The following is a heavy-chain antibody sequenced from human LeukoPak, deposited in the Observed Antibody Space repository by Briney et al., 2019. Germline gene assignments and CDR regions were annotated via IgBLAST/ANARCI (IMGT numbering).Heavy chain of an antibody. CDR3: ARSDYDILTGYHYCYYYYMDV. D-gene: IGHD3-9*01. CDR2: MNPNSGNT. Sequence: ASVKVSCKASGYTFTSYDINWVRQATGQGLEWMGWMNPNSGNTGYAQKFQGRVTITRNTSISTAYMELSSLRSEDTAVYYCARSDYDILTGYHYCYYYYMDVWGKGTTVTVSS. J-gene: IGHJ6*03. V-gene: IGHV1-8*03. CDR1: GYTFTSYD.